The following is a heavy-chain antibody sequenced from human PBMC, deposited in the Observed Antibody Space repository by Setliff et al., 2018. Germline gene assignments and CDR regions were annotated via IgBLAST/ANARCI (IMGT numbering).Heavy chain of an antibody. V-gene: IGHV1-18*01. D-gene: IGHD1-1*01. CDR2: ISAYNGNT. CDR3: ARDDSLASDAFDI. J-gene: IGHJ3*02. CDR1: GYTFTSYG. Sequence: ASVKVSCKASGYTFTSYGISWVRQAPGQGLEWMGWISAYNGNTNYAQKLQGRVTMTTDTSTNTAYMDLRSLRSDDTAVYYCARDDSLASDAFDIWGQGTMVTVSS.